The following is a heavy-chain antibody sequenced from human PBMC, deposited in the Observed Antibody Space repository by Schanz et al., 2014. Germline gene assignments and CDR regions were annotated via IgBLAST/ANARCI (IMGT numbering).Heavy chain of an antibody. CDR2: ISATSAKI. V-gene: IGHV3-48*02. J-gene: IGHJ4*02. Sequence: EVQLVESGGGLVQPGGSLRLSCAASGFTFSRYAMNWVRQAPGKGLEWVSYISATSAKIDYADSVQGRFTISRDNAKNPLYLQMSSLRDEDTAVYYCAKHPAYGSVWVKYLDHWGQGTLVTVSS. D-gene: IGHD1-26*01. CDR3: AKHPAYGSVWVKYLDH. CDR1: GFTFSRYA.